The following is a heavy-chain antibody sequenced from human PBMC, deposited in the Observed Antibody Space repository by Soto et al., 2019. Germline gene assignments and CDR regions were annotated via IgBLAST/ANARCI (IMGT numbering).Heavy chain of an antibody. Sequence: GGSLRLSCAASGFTFSYYYMSWIRQSPGKGLEWVSYISSSGSTIYYADSVKGRFTISRDNAKNSLYLQMNSLRAEDTAVYYCASPIVATIYNYYYGVDVWGQGTTVTVSS. CDR2: ISSSGSTI. CDR1: GFTFSYYY. J-gene: IGHJ6*02. V-gene: IGHV3-11*01. D-gene: IGHD5-12*01. CDR3: ASPIVATIYNYYYGVDV.